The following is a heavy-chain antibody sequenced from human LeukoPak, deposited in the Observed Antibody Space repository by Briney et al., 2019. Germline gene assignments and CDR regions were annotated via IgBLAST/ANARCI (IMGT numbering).Heavy chain of an antibody. CDR3: ARGTMIRENWFDP. D-gene: IGHD3-22*01. Sequence: GGSLRLSCAASGFTFSSYSMNWVRQAPGKGLEWVSSISSSSSYIYYADSVKGRFTISRGNAKNSLYLQVNSLRAEDTAVYYCARGTMIRENWFDPWGQGTLVTVSS. J-gene: IGHJ5*02. CDR1: GFTFSSYS. CDR2: ISSSSSYI. V-gene: IGHV3-21*01.